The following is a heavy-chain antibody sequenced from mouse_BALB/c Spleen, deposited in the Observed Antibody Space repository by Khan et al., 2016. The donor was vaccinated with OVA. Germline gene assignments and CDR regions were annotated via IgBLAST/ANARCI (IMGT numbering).Heavy chain of an antibody. CDR1: GYTFTRYY. D-gene: IGHD1-1*01. J-gene: IGHJ1*01. CDR2: INPSNGGT. CDR3: TRKDYCGSSQRYFDG. V-gene: IGHV1-53*01. Sequence: VQLQESGTELVKPGASVKLSCKTSGYTFTRYYMYWVKQRPGQGLEWIGEINPSNGGTNFNEKFKSKATLTVDKLSSTAYMQLSSLTSEDSAVDYCTRKDYCGSSQRYFDGWGGGTTVTVSS.